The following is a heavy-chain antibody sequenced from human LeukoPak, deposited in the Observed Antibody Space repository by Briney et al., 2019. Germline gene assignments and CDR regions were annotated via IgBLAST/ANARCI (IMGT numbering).Heavy chain of an antibody. D-gene: IGHD3-3*01. J-gene: IGHJ6*03. Sequence: SETLSLTCTVSGYSISSGYYWGWIRPPPGKGLEWIGSIYHSGSTYYNPSLKSRVTISVDTSKNQFSLKLSSVTAADTAVYYCARDGKAYYDFWSGYSFNYYMDVWGKGTTVTVSS. CDR2: IYHSGST. V-gene: IGHV4-38-2*02. CDR1: GYSISSGYY. CDR3: ARDGKAYYDFWSGYSFNYYMDV.